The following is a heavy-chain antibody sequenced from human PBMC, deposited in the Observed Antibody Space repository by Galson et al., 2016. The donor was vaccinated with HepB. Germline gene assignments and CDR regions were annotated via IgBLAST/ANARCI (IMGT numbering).Heavy chain of an antibody. J-gene: IGHJ4*02. CDR2: ITSSSDTM. CDR3: ARDDYFRLGY. V-gene: IGHV3-48*02. CDR1: VFIFSVYN. D-gene: IGHD3-16*01. Sequence: SLRLSCAASVFIFSVYNMNWARQAPGKGLEWIAWITSSSDTMYYADSVKGRFTISRDNAKNSLYLEMNSLRDEDTAVYYCARDDYFRLGYWGQGTLVTVSS.